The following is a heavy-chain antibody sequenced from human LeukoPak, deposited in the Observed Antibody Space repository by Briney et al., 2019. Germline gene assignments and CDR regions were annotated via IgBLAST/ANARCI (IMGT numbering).Heavy chain of an antibody. CDR3: ARTGYRHYYYYYMDV. CDR1: GFTFSNYG. CDR2: ISYDGSNK. D-gene: IGHD5-18*01. Sequence: GGSLRLSCAASGFTFSNYGMHWVRQAPGKGLEWVAVISYDGSNKYYADSVKGRFTISRDNSKNTLYLQTNSLRAEDTAVYYCARTGYRHYYYYYMDVWGKGTTVTVSS. V-gene: IGHV3-30*19. J-gene: IGHJ6*03.